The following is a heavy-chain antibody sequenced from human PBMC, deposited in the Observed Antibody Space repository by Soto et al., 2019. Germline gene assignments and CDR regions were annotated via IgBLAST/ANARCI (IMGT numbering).Heavy chain of an antibody. CDR1: GGSISSISYY. J-gene: IGHJ6*03. CDR3: ARSVLGYYYYMDV. D-gene: IGHD3-16*01. CDR2: IYYSGST. Sequence: QLQLQESGPGLVKPSETLSLTCTVSGGSISSISYYWGWIRQPPGKGLEWIGSIYYSGSTYYNPSLKRRVTISVDTSKNQFSLKLSSVTAADTAVYYCARSVLGYYYYMDVWGKGTTVTVSS. V-gene: IGHV4-39*01.